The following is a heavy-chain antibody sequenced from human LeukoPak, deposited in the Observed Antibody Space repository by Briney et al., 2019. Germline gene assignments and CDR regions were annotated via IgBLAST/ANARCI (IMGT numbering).Heavy chain of an antibody. D-gene: IGHD5-12*01. J-gene: IGHJ6*03. Sequence: ASVKVSCKASGYTFTSYGISWVRQAPGQGLEWMGWISAYNGNTNYAQKLQGRVTMTTDTSTSTAYMELRSLRSDDTAVYYCAKDTVKVKTISRVPHYMDVWGKGTTVTVSS. CDR1: GYTFTSYG. CDR2: ISAYNGNT. V-gene: IGHV1-18*01. CDR3: AKDTVKVKTISRVPHYMDV.